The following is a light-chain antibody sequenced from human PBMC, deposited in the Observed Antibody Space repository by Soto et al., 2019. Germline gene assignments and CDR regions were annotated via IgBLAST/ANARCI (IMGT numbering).Light chain of an antibody. CDR1: QSISRS. CDR2: DAS. J-gene: IGKJ1*01. Sequence: DIQMTQSPSTLSASVGDRVTITCRASQSISRSLAWYQQKPGKAPKLLIYDASSLESGVPSRFGGTGSGTEFTLTISSLQPDDFATYYCQQYSGIWTFGQGTKVDI. CDR3: QQYSGIWT. V-gene: IGKV1-5*01.